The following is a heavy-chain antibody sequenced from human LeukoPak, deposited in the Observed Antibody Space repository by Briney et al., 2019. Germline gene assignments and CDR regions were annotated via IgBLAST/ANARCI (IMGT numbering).Heavy chain of an antibody. V-gene: IGHV3-23*01. CDR2: TSGGSGTI. D-gene: IGHD6-19*01. Sequence: QSGGSLRLSCAASGFIFSNYAMSWVRQAPGKGLEWVSVTSGGSGTIYYADSVKGRFTISRDNSKNTLYLQMNTLRAEDTAVYYCAKVDGYRSERNPSHYWGQGTLVTVSS. CDR3: AKVDGYRSERNPSHY. CDR1: GFIFSNYA. J-gene: IGHJ4*02.